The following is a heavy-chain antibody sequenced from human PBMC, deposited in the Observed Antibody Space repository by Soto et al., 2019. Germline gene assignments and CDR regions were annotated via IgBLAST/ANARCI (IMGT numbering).Heavy chain of an antibody. CDR2: IYPGDSDT. CDR1: GYSFTSYW. Sequence: GESLKISCKGSGYSFTSYWSGWVRQMPGKGLEWMGIIYPGDSDTRYSPSFQGQVTISADKSISTAYLQWSSLKASDTTMYYCAITYYDILTGYKAFDIWGQGTMVTVSS. D-gene: IGHD3-9*01. CDR3: AITYYDILTGYKAFDI. J-gene: IGHJ3*02. V-gene: IGHV5-51*01.